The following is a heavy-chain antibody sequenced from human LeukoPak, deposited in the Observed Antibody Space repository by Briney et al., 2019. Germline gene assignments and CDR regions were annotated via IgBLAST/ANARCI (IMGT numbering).Heavy chain of an antibody. CDR1: GYTFSVYY. CDR2: MNPNSGNT. V-gene: IGHV1-8*03. CDR3: ARGSLYYDFWSGYYLIDP. Sequence: ASVKVSCKASGYTFSVYYMHWVRQATGQGLEWMGWMNPNSGNTGYAQKFQGRVTITRNTSISTAYMELSSLRSEDTAVYYCARGSLYYDFWSGYYLIDPWGQGTLVTVSS. D-gene: IGHD3-3*01. J-gene: IGHJ5*02.